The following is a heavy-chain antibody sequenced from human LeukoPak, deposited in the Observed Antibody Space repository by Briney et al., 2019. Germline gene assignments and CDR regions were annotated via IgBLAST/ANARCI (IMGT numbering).Heavy chain of an antibody. CDR3: VRRRKSNDN. CDR1: GGSFSGYF. CDR2: ISLDGST. Sequence: SETLSLTCAVYGGSFSGYFWIWVRQPPGKGLEWIGEISLDGSTTYNPSLKSRVTISVDTSKTQFSLKLTSVAAADTAVYYCVRRRKSNDNWGQGTLVTVSS. J-gene: IGHJ4*02. D-gene: IGHD1-14*01. V-gene: IGHV4-34*01.